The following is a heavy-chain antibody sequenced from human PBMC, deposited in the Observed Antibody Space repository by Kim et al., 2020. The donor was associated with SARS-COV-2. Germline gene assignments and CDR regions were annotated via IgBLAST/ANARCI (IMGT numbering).Heavy chain of an antibody. CDR1: GFTFSSYA. V-gene: IGHV3-23*01. CDR3: AKEGYDFWSGYVSTNPPTNPIDY. Sequence: GGSLRLSCAASGFTFSSYAMSWVRQAPGKGLEWVSAISGSGGSTYYADSVKGRFTISRDNSKNTLYLQMNSLRAEDTAVYYCAKEGYDFWSGYVSTNPPTNPIDYWGQGTLVTVSS. CDR2: ISGSGGST. D-gene: IGHD3-3*01. J-gene: IGHJ4*02.